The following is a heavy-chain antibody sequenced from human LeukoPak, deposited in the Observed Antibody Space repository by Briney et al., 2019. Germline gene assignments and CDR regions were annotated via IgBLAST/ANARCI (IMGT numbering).Heavy chain of an antibody. Sequence: GGSLRLSCAASGFTFSSYGMHWVRQAPGKGLEWVAVIWYDGSNKYYADSVKGRFTISRDNSKNTLYLQMNSLRAEDTAVYYCVREGGCSSTSCYTDFDYWGQGTLVTVSS. CDR3: VREGGCSSTSCYTDFDY. V-gene: IGHV3-33*08. CDR1: GFTFSSYG. D-gene: IGHD2-2*02. CDR2: IWYDGSNK. J-gene: IGHJ4*02.